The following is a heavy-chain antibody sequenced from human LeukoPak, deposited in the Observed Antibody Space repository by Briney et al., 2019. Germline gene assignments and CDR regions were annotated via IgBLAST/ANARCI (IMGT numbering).Heavy chain of an antibody. CDR1: GGSISSYY. CDR2: IYYSGST. D-gene: IGHD2-15*01. CDR3: VRRYCSGGSCYWFDP. Sequence: ETLSLTCTVSGGSISSYYWSWIRQPPGKGLEWIGYIYYSGSTNYNPSLKSRVTISVDTSKNQFSLKLSSVTAADTAVYYCVRRYCSGGSCYWFDPWGQGTLVTVSS. J-gene: IGHJ5*02. V-gene: IGHV4-59*08.